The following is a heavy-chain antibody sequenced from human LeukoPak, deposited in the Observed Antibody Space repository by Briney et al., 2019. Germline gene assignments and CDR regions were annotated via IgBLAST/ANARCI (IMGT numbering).Heavy chain of an antibody. CDR3: ARPRGGNFNHGSDAFDI. D-gene: IGHD4-23*01. CDR1: GYRFTTSW. Sequence: GESLKISCKGSGYRFTTSWIGWVRQMPGKGLEWMGIIYPGDSDTRYSPSFQGQVTISVDKSISTAYLQWSSLKASDTAMYYCARPRGGNFNHGSDAFDIWGQGTMVTVSS. V-gene: IGHV5-51*01. CDR2: IYPGDSDT. J-gene: IGHJ3*02.